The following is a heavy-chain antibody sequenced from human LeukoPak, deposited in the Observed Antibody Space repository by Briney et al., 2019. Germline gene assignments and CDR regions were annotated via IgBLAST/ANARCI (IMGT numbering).Heavy chain of an antibody. CDR2: ISSSSSYI. CDR1: GFTFSSYS. D-gene: IGHD3-9*01. V-gene: IGHV3-21*01. CDR3: ARGQLRYFTYGMDV. Sequence: GGSLRLSCVASGFTFSSYSMKWVRQAPGKGLEWVSSISSSSSYIDYADSVKGRFTISRDNSKNTLYLQMNSLRAEDTAVYYCARGQLRYFTYGMDVWGQGTTVTVSS. J-gene: IGHJ6*02.